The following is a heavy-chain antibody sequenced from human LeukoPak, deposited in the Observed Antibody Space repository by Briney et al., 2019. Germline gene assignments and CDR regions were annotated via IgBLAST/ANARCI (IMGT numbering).Heavy chain of an antibody. CDR2: IDNSGST. V-gene: IGHV4-59*01. CDR3: ATWLTVVYAFDI. D-gene: IGHD4-23*01. CDR1: GGSISSYY. J-gene: IGHJ3*02. Sequence: SETQSLTCTVSGGSISSYYWNWLRQPPGKGLEWIGYIDNSGSTNYNPSLKSRVTISADTSKNQFSLRLSSVTAADTASYYCATWLTVVYAFDIWGQGTMVTVSS.